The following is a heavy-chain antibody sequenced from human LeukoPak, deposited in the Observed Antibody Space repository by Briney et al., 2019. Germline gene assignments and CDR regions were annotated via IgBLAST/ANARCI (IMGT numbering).Heavy chain of an antibody. D-gene: IGHD6-19*01. CDR2: IIPIFGTA. Sequence: ASVKVSCKASGGTFSSYAISWVRQAPGQGLEWMGGIIPIFGTANYAQKFQGRVTITTDESMSTAYMELSSLVSEDTAVYYCARMYSSGWPFDYWGQGTLVTVSS. V-gene: IGHV1-69*05. J-gene: IGHJ4*02. CDR1: GGTFSSYA. CDR3: ARMYSSGWPFDY.